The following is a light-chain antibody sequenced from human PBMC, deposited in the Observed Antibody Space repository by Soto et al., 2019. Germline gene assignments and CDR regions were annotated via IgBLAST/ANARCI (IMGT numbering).Light chain of an antibody. CDR1: SSDVGGYNY. Sequence: QSALTQPASVSGSPGQSITISCTGTSSDVGGYNYVSWYQQHPGKAPKLMIYEVSTRPSGVSNRFSGSKSGNTASLTISGLQAEDEADYYCSSYTSSSTYVVGTGTKLTVL. CDR3: SSYTSSSTYV. CDR2: EVS. V-gene: IGLV2-14*01. J-gene: IGLJ1*01.